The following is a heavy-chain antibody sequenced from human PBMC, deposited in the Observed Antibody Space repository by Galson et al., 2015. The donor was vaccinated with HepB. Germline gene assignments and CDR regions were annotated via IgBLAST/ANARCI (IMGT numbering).Heavy chain of an antibody. CDR3: ARARYYDFWSGYSPYYYYGMDV. CDR1: GYTFTGYY. D-gene: IGHD3-3*01. V-gene: IGHV1-2*06. J-gene: IGHJ6*02. CDR2: INPNSGGT. Sequence: SVKVSCKASGYTFTGYYMHWVRQAPGQGLEWMGRINPNSGGTNYAQKFQGRVTMTRDTSISTAYMELSRLRSDDTAVYYCARARYYDFWSGYSPYYYYGMDVWGQGTTVTVSS.